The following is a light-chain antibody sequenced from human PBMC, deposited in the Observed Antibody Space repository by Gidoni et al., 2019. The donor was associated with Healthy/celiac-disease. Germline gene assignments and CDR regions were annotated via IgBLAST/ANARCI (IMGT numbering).Light chain of an antibody. CDR1: QSVSSN. V-gene: IGKV3-15*01. J-gene: IGKJ2*01. CDR3: QQYNNWLMYT. CDR2: GAS. Sequence: EIVMTPSPATLSVSPGERATLSCRASQSVSSNLAWYQQKPGQAPRLLIYGASTRATGIPARFSGSGSGTEFTLTIRSLQSEDFAVYYCQQYNNWLMYTFGQGTKLEIK.